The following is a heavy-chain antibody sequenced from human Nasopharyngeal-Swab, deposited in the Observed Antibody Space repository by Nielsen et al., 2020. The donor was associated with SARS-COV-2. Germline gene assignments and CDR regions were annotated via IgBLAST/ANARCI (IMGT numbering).Heavy chain of an antibody. J-gene: IGHJ6*03. Sequence: SVKVSCKASGGTFGTYALSWVRQAPGQGFEWMGGIIPIIGTPNYAQKFRGRVTMTADESTSTAYMELSSLRSEDTAVYYCARGYFVDYYFSYMDVWGKGTTVTVSS. CDR2: IIPIIGTP. CDR1: GGTFGTYA. V-gene: IGHV1-69*13. CDR3: ARGYFVDYYFSYMDV. D-gene: IGHD3-9*01.